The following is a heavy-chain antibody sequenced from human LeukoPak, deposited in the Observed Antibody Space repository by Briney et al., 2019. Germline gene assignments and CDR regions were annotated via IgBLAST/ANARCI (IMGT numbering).Heavy chain of an antibody. CDR2: IYYSGST. Sequence: SETLSLTCTVSGGSISSSSYYWGWIRQPPGKGLEWIGSIYYSGSTYYNPSLKSRATISVDTSKNQFSLKLSSVTAADTAVYYCARGYCSSTSCLGDAFDIWGQGTMVTVSS. J-gene: IGHJ3*02. CDR3: ARGYCSSTSCLGDAFDI. CDR1: GGSISSSSYY. V-gene: IGHV4-39*01. D-gene: IGHD2-2*01.